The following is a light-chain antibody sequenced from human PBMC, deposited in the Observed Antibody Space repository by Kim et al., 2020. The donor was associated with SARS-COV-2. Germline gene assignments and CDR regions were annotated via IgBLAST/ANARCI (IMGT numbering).Light chain of an antibody. CDR1: QWFISY. CDR2: RAS. CDR3: QQYASPPYT. J-gene: IGKJ2*01. V-gene: IGKV3-20*01. Sequence: SFAPGERATRCCGASQWFISYFAWYQQKPGQAPRLLMYRASSKATGMPDRFSGSGSGTDFSLTISRLEPEDFAMYYCQQYASPPYTFGQGTKLEI.